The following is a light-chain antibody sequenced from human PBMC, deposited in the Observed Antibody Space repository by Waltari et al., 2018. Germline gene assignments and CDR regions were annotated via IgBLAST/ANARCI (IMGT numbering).Light chain of an antibody. J-gene: IGLJ2*01. V-gene: IGLV2-23*01. CDR2: EDS. CDR3: CSYAGSFTLV. Sequence: QSALTQPASVSGSPGQSITIPCTGTRSDVGSYNLVSWYQERPGKAPKLMIYEDSKRPSGVSNRFSGSKSGNTASLTISGLQAEDEADYYCCSYAGSFTLVFGGGTKLTVL. CDR1: RSDVGSYNL.